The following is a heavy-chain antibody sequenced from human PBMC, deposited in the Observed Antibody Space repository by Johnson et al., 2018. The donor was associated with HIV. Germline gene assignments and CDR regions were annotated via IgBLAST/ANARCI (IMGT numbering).Heavy chain of an antibody. CDR1: GFTFSSYW. CDR2: INSDGSST. D-gene: IGHD4-17*01. V-gene: IGHV3-74*02. J-gene: IGHJ3*02. Sequence: VQLVESGGGLIQPGGSLRLSCAASGFTFSSYWMHWVRQAPRKGLVWVSRINSDGSSTNYADSVKGRFTISRDNAKNTLYLQMNSLRAEDTAVYYCAKVDDYGDWGGAFDIWGQGTMVTVSS. CDR3: AKVDDYGDWGGAFDI.